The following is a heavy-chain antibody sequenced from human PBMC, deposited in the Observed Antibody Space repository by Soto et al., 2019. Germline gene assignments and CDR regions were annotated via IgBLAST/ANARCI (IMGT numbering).Heavy chain of an antibody. CDR3: AKGSVVTYLGY. CDR1: GFTFSSYA. D-gene: IGHD3-22*01. J-gene: IGHJ4*02. Sequence: EVQLLESGGGLVQPGGSLSLSCSASGFTFSSYAMSWVRQAPGKGLEWVSGISGGGGSTYFADSVKGRFTISRDNSKNTLYLQMNSLRAEDTAVYFCAKGSVVTYLGYWGQGTLVTVSS. CDR2: ISGGGGST. V-gene: IGHV3-23*01.